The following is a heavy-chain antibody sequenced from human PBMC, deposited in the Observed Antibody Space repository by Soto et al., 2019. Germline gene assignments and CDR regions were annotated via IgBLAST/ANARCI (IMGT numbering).Heavy chain of an antibody. CDR2: IYHSGST. D-gene: IGHD3-10*01. Sequence: SETLSLTCAVSGGSISSSDWWSWVRQPPGKGLEWIGEIYHSGSTNYNPSLKSRVTISVDKSKNQFSLKLSSVTAADTAVYYCARVPYYGSGSYYSGNYYYYGMDVWGQGTTVTVSS. J-gene: IGHJ6*02. CDR1: GGSISSSDW. V-gene: IGHV4-4*02. CDR3: ARVPYYGSGSYYSGNYYYYGMDV.